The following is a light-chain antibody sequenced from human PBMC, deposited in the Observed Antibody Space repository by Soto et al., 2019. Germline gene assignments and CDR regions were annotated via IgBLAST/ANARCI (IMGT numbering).Light chain of an antibody. J-gene: IGLJ1*01. CDR2: EVS. CDR3: SSYTNTSTLV. CDR1: SSDLGAYKY. Sequence: QSALTQPASVSGSPGQSITISCAGTSSDLGAYKYVSWYQQHPDKAPKLILYEVSRRPSGVSNRFSGSKSGNTAFLTISGLLAEDEADYSCSSYTNTSTLVFGTGTKLTVL. V-gene: IGLV2-14*03.